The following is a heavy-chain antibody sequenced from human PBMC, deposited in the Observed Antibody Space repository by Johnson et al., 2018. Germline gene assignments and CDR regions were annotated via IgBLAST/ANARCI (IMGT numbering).Heavy chain of an antibody. V-gene: IGHV3-23*01. CDR3: ARDPVDYGFDY. CDR2: IVGRGGST. Sequence: VQLQVSGGGLVQXGGSLRLSCAASGFTFSRYTMGWVRQAPGKGLEWVSGIVGRGGSTYSTDPVKGRFTISRDNSKNTLYLQMNSLRVEDTAVYYCARDPVDYGFDYWGQGTLVTVSS. J-gene: IGHJ4*02. D-gene: IGHD4-17*01. CDR1: GFTFSRYT.